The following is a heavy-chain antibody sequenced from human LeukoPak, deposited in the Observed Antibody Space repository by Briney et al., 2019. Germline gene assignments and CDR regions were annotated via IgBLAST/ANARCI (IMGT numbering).Heavy chain of an antibody. V-gene: IGHV3-23*01. D-gene: IGHD6-19*01. CDR1: GFTLRNYA. CDR2: ISGTGGST. J-gene: IGHJ4*02. Sequence: PGGSPRLSCAASGFTLRNYAMSWVRQAPGKGLEWVSFISGTGGSTYYADSVKGRFTISRDNSQNTLYLQMNSLRAEDTAVYFCAKVGVAGSSYYFDYWGQGTLVTVSS. CDR3: AKVGVAGSSYYFDY.